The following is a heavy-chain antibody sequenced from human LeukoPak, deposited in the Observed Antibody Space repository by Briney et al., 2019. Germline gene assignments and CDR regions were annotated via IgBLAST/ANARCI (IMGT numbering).Heavy chain of an antibody. J-gene: IGHJ4*02. Sequence: PGGSLRLSCVASGFTFSSYSMNWVRQAPGKGLEWVSSISSSSSYIYYADSVKGRFTISRDNAKNSLYLQMNSLRAEDTAVYYCARVQGYCSGGSCYDYYFDYWGQGTLVTVSS. CDR1: GFTFSSYS. CDR2: ISSSSSYI. V-gene: IGHV3-21*01. CDR3: ARVQGYCSGGSCYDYYFDY. D-gene: IGHD2-15*01.